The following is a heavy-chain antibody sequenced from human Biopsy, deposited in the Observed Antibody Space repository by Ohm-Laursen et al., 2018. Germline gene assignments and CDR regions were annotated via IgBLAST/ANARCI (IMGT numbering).Heavy chain of an antibody. CDR2: VYYTGST. J-gene: IGHJ2*01. V-gene: IGHV4-59*01. Sequence: GTLSLTCTVSGDSISSYYWSWIRQPPGKGLEWIGYVYYTGSTDYNSSLQSRVTISVDTSKNHFSLRLRSVTPADTAIYYCARDRGFYSDRTVPGYFDLWGRGTLVTVSS. CDR3: ARDRGFYSDRTVPGYFDL. CDR1: GDSISSYY. D-gene: IGHD3-22*01.